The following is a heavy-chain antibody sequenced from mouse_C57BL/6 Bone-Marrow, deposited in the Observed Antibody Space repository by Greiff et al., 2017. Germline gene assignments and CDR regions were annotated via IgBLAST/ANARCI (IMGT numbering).Heavy chain of an antibody. J-gene: IGHJ2*01. CDR2: IRNKANGYTT. V-gene: IGHV7-3*01. CDR1: GFTFTDYY. D-gene: IGHD1-1*01. CDR3: AGYKLDYGSSYYFDY. Sequence: EVMLVESGGGLVQPGGSLSLSCEASGFTFTDYYMSWVRQPPGKALEWLGFIRNKANGYTTEYSASVKGRFTISRDNSQSILYLQMNALRAEDGATYYCAGYKLDYGSSYYFDYWGQGTTLTVSS.